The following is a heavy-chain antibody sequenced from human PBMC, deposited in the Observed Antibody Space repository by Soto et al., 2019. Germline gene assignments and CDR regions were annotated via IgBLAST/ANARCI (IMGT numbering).Heavy chain of an antibody. CDR3: ARGSDSSGWYYLLWY. V-gene: IGHV3-30-3*01. J-gene: IGHJ4*02. D-gene: IGHD6-19*01. CDR2: ISYDGSNK. Sequence: GGSLRLSCAASGFTFSSYAMHWVRQAPGKGLEWVAVISYDGSNKYYADSVKGRFTISRDNSKNTLYLQMNSLRAEDTAVYYCARGSDSSGWYYLLWYWGQGTLVTVSS. CDR1: GFTFSSYA.